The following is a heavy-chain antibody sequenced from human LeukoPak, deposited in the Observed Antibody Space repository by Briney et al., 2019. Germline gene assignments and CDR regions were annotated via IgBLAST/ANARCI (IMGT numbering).Heavy chain of an antibody. V-gene: IGHV4-34*01. Sequence: KPSETLSLTCAVYGGSFSDYYWTWVRHSPRKGMEWNGEINHSGSTNYNPSLKSRVTISADTSKSQFSLKVTSVTAADTAIYYCARVAHPSRNGYYLGYWGQGTLVTISS. D-gene: IGHD1-14*01. J-gene: IGHJ4*02. CDR3: ARVAHPSRNGYYLGY. CDR1: GGSFSDYY. CDR2: INHSGST.